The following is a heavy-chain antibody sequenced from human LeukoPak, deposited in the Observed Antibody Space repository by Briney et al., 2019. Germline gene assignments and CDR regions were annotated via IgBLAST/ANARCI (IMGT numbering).Heavy chain of an antibody. V-gene: IGHV3-30-3*01. D-gene: IGHD6-19*01. J-gene: IGHJ4*02. CDR3: ARDPYSSSWYQPTGYYFDY. Sequence: PGGSLRLSCAASGFTFSSYAMHWVRQAPGKGLEWVAVISYDGSNKYYADSVKGRFTISRDNSNNTLYLQINSLRAEDTAVYYCARDPYSSSWYQPTGYYFDYWGQGTLVTVSS. CDR1: GFTFSSYA. CDR2: ISYDGSNK.